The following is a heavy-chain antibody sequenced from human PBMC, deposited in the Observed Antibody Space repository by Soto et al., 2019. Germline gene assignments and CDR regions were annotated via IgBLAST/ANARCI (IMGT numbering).Heavy chain of an antibody. CDR2: IIPIFGTA. CDR1: RGTFSSYA. V-gene: IGHV1-69*13. J-gene: IGHJ3*02. Sequence: SVKVSCKASRGTFSSYAISWVRQAPGQGLEWMGGIIPIFGTANYAQKFQGRVTITADESTSTAYMELSSLRSEDTAVYYCARRALDAFDIWGQGTMVTVSS. CDR3: ARRALDAFDI.